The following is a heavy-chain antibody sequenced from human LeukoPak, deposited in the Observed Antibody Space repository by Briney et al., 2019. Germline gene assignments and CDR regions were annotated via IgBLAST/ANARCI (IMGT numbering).Heavy chain of an antibody. J-gene: IGHJ4*02. CDR2: IYYNGST. D-gene: IGHD4-17*01. CDR1: GGSISSYY. Sequence: SETLSLTCTVSGGSISSYYWSWIRQPPGKGLEWIGYIYYNGSTNYNPSLKSRVTISVDTSKNQFSLKLSSVTAADTAVYYCGGGDYGDYGGVDYWGQGTLVTVSS. CDR3: GGGDYGDYGGVDY. V-gene: IGHV4-59*08.